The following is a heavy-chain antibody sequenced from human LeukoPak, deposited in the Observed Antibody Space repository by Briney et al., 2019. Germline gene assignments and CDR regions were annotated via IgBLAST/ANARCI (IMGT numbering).Heavy chain of an antibody. V-gene: IGHV4-31*03. Sequence: SQTLSLTCTVSGGSISSGGYYWSWIRQHPGKGLEWIGYIYYSESTYYNPSLKSRVTISVDTSKNQFSLKLSSVTAADTAVYYCARNYGDYTGYAFDIWGQGTMVTVSS. CDR2: IYYSEST. CDR3: ARNYGDYTGYAFDI. D-gene: IGHD4-17*01. J-gene: IGHJ3*02. CDR1: GGSISSGGYY.